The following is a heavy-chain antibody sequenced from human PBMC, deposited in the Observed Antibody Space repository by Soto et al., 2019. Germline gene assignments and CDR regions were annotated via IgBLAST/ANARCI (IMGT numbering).Heavy chain of an antibody. V-gene: IGHV3-33*01. CDR2: IWYDGSNT. D-gene: IGHD3-16*02. J-gene: IGHJ4*02. CDR1: GFTFSSYA. Sequence: QVQLVESGGGVVQPGRSLRLSCAASGFTFSSYAMHWVRQAPGKGLAWVGFIWYDGSNTFYADSVKGRFTISRDNSKNTVYLQINALRAEDTAVYYCARDFSIVIVAPGYWCQGTLVTVSS. CDR3: ARDFSIVIVAPGY.